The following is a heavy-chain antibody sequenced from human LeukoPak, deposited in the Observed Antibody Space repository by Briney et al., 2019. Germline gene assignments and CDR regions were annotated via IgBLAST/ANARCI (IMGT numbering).Heavy chain of an antibody. V-gene: IGHV3-33*06. CDR3: AKDGDYYDSSGYPDY. Sequence: GGSLRLSCAASGFTFSSYGMHWVRQAPGKGLEWVAVIWYDGSNKYYADSVKGRFTISRDNSKNTLYLQMNSLRAEDTAVYYCAKDGDYYDSSGYPDYWGQGTLVTVSS. CDR1: GFTFSSYG. D-gene: IGHD3-22*01. CDR2: IWYDGSNK. J-gene: IGHJ4*02.